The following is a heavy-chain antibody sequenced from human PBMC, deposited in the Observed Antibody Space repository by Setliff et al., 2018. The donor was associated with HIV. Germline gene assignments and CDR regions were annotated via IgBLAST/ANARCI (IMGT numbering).Heavy chain of an antibody. J-gene: IGHJ3*01. CDR1: GGSMSNYY. D-gene: IGHD3-22*01. V-gene: IGHV4-59*01. CDR2: IQYSDSS. CDR3: ARSGYTSGFYWVFGAFGV. Sequence: SETLSLTCTVSGGSMSNYYWSWIRQPPGKGLEWIASIQYSDSSHYNPSLQSRVTISVDTSTKQFSLYLSSVNETDTAVYYCARSGYTSGFYWVFGAFGVWGQGKLDTVSS.